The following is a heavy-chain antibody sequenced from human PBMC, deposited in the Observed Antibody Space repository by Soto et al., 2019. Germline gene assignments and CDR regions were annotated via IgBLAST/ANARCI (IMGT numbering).Heavy chain of an antibody. CDR1: GGTFSSYA. J-gene: IGHJ4*02. CDR3: AREVPHGCLYY. Sequence: QVQLVQSGAEVKKPGSSVKVSCKASGGTFSSYAISWVRQAPGQGLEWMGGIIPIFGTANYAQKLQGRVTITADESTSTASRELSSLRSENTAVYYCAREVPHGCLYYLGQGTLVTGSS. V-gene: IGHV1-69*12. D-gene: IGHD1-1*01. CDR2: IIPIFGTA.